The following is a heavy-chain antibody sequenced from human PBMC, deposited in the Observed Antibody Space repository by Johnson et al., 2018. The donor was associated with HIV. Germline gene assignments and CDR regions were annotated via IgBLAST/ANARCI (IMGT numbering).Heavy chain of an antibody. CDR3: VRTSGMATLGLWNEDNFVGAFDI. CDR1: GFTVSSNY. D-gene: IGHD1-1*01. CDR2: ISGSGRAT. V-gene: IGHV3-11*04. J-gene: IGHJ3*02. Sequence: QVQLVESGGGLVQPGGSLRLSCAASGFTVSSNYMSWIRQGPGRGLEWISYISGSGRATYYADSVQGRFSISRDNAKNSLYLQMNSLRAEDTAVYYCVRTSGMATLGLWNEDNFVGAFDIWGQGTMVTVSS.